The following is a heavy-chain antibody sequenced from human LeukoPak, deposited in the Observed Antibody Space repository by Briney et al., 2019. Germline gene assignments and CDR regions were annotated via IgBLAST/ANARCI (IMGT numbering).Heavy chain of an antibody. Sequence: GGSLRLSCAASGFTFDDYAMHWVRHAPGEGLEWVSGISWNSGSIGYADSVKGRFTISRDNAKNSLYLQMNSLRAEDTALYYCAKATYYDILTGYYPYWGQGTLVTVSS. CDR1: GFTFDDYA. V-gene: IGHV3-9*01. D-gene: IGHD3-9*01. CDR2: ISWNSGSI. CDR3: AKATYYDILTGYYPY. J-gene: IGHJ4*02.